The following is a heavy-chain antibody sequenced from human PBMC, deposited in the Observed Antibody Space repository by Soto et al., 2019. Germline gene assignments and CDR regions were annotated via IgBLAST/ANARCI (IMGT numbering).Heavy chain of an antibody. J-gene: IGHJ2*01. CDR2: IYYSGST. CDR3: ARHETYYDILTGYYPYWYFDL. D-gene: IGHD3-9*01. CDR1: GGSISSSSYY. V-gene: IGHV4-39*01. Sequence: PSETLSLTCTVSGGSISSSSYYWGWIRQPPGKGLEWIGSIYYSGSTYYNPSLKSRVTISVDTSKNQFSLKLSSVTAADTAVYYCARHETYYDILTGYYPYWYFDLWGRGTLVTVSS.